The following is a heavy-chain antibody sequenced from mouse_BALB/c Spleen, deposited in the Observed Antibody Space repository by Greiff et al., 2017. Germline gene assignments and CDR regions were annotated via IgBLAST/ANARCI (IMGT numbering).Heavy chain of an antibody. CDR1: GFTFSSFG. D-gene: IGHD2-4*01. V-gene: IGHV5-17*02. J-gene: IGHJ3*01. CDR2: ISSGSSTI. Sequence: VQLKESGGGLVQPGGSRKLSCAASGFTFSSFGMHWVRQAPEKGLEWVAYISSGSSTIYYADTVKGRFTISRDNPKNTLFLQMTSLRSEDTAMYYCARGITTTWFAYWGQGTLVTVSA. CDR3: ARGITTTWFAY.